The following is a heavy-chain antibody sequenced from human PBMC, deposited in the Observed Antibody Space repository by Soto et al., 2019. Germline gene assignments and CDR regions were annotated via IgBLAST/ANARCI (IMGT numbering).Heavy chain of an antibody. J-gene: IGHJ4*02. CDR2: IIPILGTA. CDR3: ATTYGDNTPFPYYVDY. D-gene: IGHD4-17*01. V-gene: IGHV1-69*01. Sequence: QVQLVQSGAEVKKPGSSVRVSCKASGASFSSYAISWVRQAPGQGLQWMGGIIPILGTANYAQTFQGRVTITADESTSTAYMELSTLRSEDTAMYFCATTYGDNTPFPYYVDYWGQGTLVTVSS. CDR1: GASFSSYA.